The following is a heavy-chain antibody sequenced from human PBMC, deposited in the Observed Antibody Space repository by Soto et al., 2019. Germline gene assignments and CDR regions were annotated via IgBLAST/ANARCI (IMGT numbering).Heavy chain of an antibody. CDR3: ARLGGDCSSTSCYNNWFDP. D-gene: IGHD2-2*01. Sequence: PSQTLSFTCAISGDSVSSNSAAWNWIRQSPSRGLEWLGRTYYRSKWYNDYAVSVKSRITINPDTSKNQFSLQLSSVTAADTAVYYCARLGGDCSSTSCYNNWFDPWGQGTLVTVSS. CDR1: GDSVSSNSAA. CDR2: TYYRSKWYN. J-gene: IGHJ5*02. V-gene: IGHV6-1*01.